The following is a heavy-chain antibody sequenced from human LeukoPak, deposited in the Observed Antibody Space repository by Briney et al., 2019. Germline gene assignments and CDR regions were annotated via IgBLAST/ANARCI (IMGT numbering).Heavy chain of an antibody. D-gene: IGHD3-22*01. Sequence: GASVKVSCKVSGYTLTELSMHWVRQAPGKGLEWMGGFDPEVGKTIYAQKFQGRVTMTRDMSTSTVYMELSSLSSEDTAVYYCARVSHYYGSSGYSNFDYWGQGTLVTVSS. J-gene: IGHJ4*02. CDR1: GYTLTELS. V-gene: IGHV1-24*01. CDR3: ARVSHYYGSSGYSNFDY. CDR2: FDPEVGKT.